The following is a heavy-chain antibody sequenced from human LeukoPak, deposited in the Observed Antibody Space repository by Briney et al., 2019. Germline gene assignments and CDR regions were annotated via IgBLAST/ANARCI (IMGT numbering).Heavy chain of an antibody. D-gene: IGHD4-17*01. Sequence: PGGSLRLSCAASGFTFSSYWMHWVRQPLGKGLVWVSRINPDGSTTNYADSVKGRFTISRDNAKNTLYLQMNSLTVEDTALYYCVRIATVTTPDYWGQGILVTVSS. CDR1: GFTFSSYW. CDR2: INPDGSTT. CDR3: VRIATVTTPDY. V-gene: IGHV3-74*01. J-gene: IGHJ4*02.